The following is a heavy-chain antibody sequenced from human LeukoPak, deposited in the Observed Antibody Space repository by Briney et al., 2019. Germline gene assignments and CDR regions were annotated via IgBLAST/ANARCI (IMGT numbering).Heavy chain of an antibody. CDR2: ISYDGSNK. J-gene: IGHJ4*02. CDR1: GFTFSSYG. CDR3: ARSSSWYGYFDY. Sequence: PGGSLRLSCAASGFTFSSYGMHWVRQAPGKGLEWVAVISYDGSNKYYADSVKGRFTISRDNSKNTLYLQMNSLRAEDTAVYYCARSSSWYGYFDYWGQGTLVTVSS. D-gene: IGHD6-13*01. V-gene: IGHV3-30*03.